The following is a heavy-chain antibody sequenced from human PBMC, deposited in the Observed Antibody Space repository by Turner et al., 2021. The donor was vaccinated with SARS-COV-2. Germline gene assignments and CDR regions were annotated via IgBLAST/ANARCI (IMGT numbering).Heavy chain of an antibody. CDR1: GGSISSNGYY. V-gene: IGHV4-39*01. J-gene: IGHJ5*02. Sequence: QLQLQESGPGLVQPSETLSLTCTVSGGSISSNGYYWGWFRQPPGKGLEWIGSIYNGGSTYFNPSFKSRATISADMPKNQFSLRLTSLTAADTAVYSCSRRGLAVAATWGQGTLVTVSS. D-gene: IGHD6-19*01. CDR2: IYNGGST. CDR3: SRRGLAVAAT.